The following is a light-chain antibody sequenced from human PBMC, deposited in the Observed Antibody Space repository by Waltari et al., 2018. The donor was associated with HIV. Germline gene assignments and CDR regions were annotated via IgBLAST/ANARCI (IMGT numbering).Light chain of an antibody. CDR1: QAVNIY. Sequence: EVVLTQSPGTLSLSPGERATLSCRASQAVNIYLAWYQQKSGKAPRLLMFGASARAAGIPERFTGSGSGTDFTLTITRLEPEDFAVYYCQQYGSPPLTFGGGTKVEIK. J-gene: IGKJ4*01. CDR3: QQYGSPPLT. CDR2: GAS. V-gene: IGKV3-20*01.